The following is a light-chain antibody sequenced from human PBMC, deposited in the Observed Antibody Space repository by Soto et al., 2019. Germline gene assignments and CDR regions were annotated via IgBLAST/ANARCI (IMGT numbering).Light chain of an antibody. V-gene: IGLV1-40*01. CDR2: GNS. Sequence: QSVLTQPPSVSGAPGQRVTISCTGGTSNIGAGYDVHWYQQLPGTAPKLLIYGNSNRPSGVPDRFSGSKSGTSASLAITGVQAEDEGDYYCQSNDSSLSGYVFGTGTKLTVL. CDR1: TSNIGAGYD. J-gene: IGLJ1*01. CDR3: QSNDSSLSGYV.